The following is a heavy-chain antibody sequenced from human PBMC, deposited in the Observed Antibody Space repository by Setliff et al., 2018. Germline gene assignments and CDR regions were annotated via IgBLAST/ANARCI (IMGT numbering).Heavy chain of an antibody. Sequence: PSETLSLTCTVSGGSVRGYYWSWIRQPPGKGLEWIGQIYTSWSTNYNPSLKSRLTISVDTSKNQFSLKLRSVTAADTAVYYCARTGTYRYFDYWGQGALVTVSS. CDR2: IYTSWST. J-gene: IGHJ4*02. CDR1: GGSVRGYY. D-gene: IGHD1-1*01. CDR3: ARTGTYRYFDY. V-gene: IGHV4-4*08.